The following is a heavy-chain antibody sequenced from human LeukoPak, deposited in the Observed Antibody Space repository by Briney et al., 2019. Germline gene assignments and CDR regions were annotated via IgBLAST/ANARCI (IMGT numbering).Heavy chain of an antibody. D-gene: IGHD1-26*01. J-gene: IGHJ6*02. V-gene: IGHV1-2*02. CDR3: ASLGATTIHYYGMDV. CDR2: INPISGGT. CDR1: GYTFTDYY. Sequence: ASVKVSCKASGYTFTDYYLHWVRQAPGQGLEWVGWINPISGGTNYAQKFQGSVTMTRDASITTVYMELSSLRSDDTAVYYCASLGATTIHYYGMDVWGQGTTVTVSS.